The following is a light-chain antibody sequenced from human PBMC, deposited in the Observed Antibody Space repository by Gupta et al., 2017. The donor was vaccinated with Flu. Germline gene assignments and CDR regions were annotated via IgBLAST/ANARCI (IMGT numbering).Light chain of an antibody. Sequence: DIQMTQSPSSVSASVGDRVTLTCRASQAIGSWLAWYQQKPGKAPKLLVYAASSLHSGVPSRFRGSGSGTDFTLTISRLQPEDFATYYCQQANSFPPTFGHGTKVDFK. CDR3: QQANSFPPT. V-gene: IGKV1-12*01. CDR2: AAS. J-gene: IGKJ3*01. CDR1: QAIGSW.